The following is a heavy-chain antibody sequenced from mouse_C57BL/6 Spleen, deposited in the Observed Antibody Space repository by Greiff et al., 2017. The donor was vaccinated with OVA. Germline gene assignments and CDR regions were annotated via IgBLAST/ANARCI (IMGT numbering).Heavy chain of an antibody. CDR1: GYTFTSYW. D-gene: IGHD1-1*01. Sequence: QVQLQQPGAELVKPGASVKLSCKASGYTFTSYWMHWVKQRPGPGLEWIGMIHPNSGSTNYNEKFKSKATLTVDKSSSTAYMQLSSLTSEDSAVYYCARAYYYGSSRYFDYWGQGTTLTVSS. CDR3: ARAYYYGSSRYFDY. V-gene: IGHV1-64*01. J-gene: IGHJ2*01. CDR2: IHPNSGST.